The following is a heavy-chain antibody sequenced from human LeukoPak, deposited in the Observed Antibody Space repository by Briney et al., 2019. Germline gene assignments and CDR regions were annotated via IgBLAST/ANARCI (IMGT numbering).Heavy chain of an antibody. Sequence: GGSLRLSCAASGFTFKFYAMSWVRQAPGKGLEWVSTVIGSAGSSYYADSVKGRFTISRDNSKNTLYLQMNGLRAEDTAVYHCAKGADASRIGAFDLWGQGTMATVSS. CDR1: GFTFKFYA. V-gene: IGHV3-23*01. CDR3: AKGADASRIGAFDL. D-gene: IGHD2-2*01. CDR2: VIGSAGSS. J-gene: IGHJ3*01.